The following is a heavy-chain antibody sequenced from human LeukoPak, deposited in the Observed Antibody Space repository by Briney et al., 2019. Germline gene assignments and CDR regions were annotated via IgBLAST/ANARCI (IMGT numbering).Heavy chain of an antibody. J-gene: IGHJ4*02. Sequence: SETLSLTCTVSADSILSHYWTWLRQAPGTGLEWIGNVHHSGNTNLNPSLKSQVTISLGMSRKEVSLKVTSMTAADTAVYYCARAIGWYPYYFDSWGQGTLVTVSS. CDR1: ADSILSHY. D-gene: IGHD6-19*01. CDR2: VHHSGNT. CDR3: ARAIGWYPYYFDS. V-gene: IGHV4-59*11.